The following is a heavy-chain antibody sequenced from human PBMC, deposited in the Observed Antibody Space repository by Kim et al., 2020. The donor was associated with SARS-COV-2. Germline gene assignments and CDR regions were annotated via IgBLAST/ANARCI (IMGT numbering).Heavy chain of an antibody. D-gene: IGHD3-16*01. J-gene: IGHJ5*02. CDR1: GYTFTSYG. CDR3: ARDKYDYVWGSYDWFDP. CDR2: ISAYNGNT. Sequence: ASVKVSCKASGYTFTSYGISWVRQAPGQGLEWMGWISAYNGNTNYAQKLQGRVTMTTDTSTSTAYMELRSLRSDDTAVYYCARDKYDYVWGSYDWFDPWGQGTLVTVSS. V-gene: IGHV1-18*01.